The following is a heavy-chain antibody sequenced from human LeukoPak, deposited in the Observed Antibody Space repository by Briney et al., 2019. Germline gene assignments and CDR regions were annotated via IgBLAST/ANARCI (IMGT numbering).Heavy chain of an antibody. D-gene: IGHD5-18*01. CDR2: ISSSSSYI. CDR1: GFTFSSYS. CDR3: ARGGYSYGYALDV. Sequence: GGSLRLSCAASGFTFSSYSMNWVRQAPGKGLEWVSSISSSSSYIYYADSVKGRFTISRDNAKNSLYLQMNSLRAEDTAEYYCARGGYSYGYALDVWGKGTTVTVSS. J-gene: IGHJ6*04. V-gene: IGHV3-21*01.